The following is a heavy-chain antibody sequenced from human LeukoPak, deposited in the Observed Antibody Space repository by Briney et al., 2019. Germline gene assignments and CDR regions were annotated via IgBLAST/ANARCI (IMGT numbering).Heavy chain of an antibody. CDR3: ARDGADVYGRAFDY. J-gene: IGHJ4*02. V-gene: IGHV4-4*07. Sequence: SETLSLACNVSGGSISSYFWTWIRQPAGKGLEWIGRIHASGTTNYNSSLKSRVSMSVDTSKNQFSLKLTSVTAADTAVYFCARDGADVYGRAFDYWGQGTLVSVSS. D-gene: IGHD3-10*01. CDR2: IHASGTT. CDR1: GGSISSYF.